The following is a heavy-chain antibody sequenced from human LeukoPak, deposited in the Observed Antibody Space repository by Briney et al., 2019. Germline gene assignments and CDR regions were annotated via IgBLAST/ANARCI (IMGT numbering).Heavy chain of an antibody. CDR3: ARAPYDSSGYYDY. Sequence: KPGGSLRLSCAASGFTFSDYYMSWIRQAPGKGLEWVSYISSSSSYTNYADSVKGRFTISRDNAKNSLYLQMNSLRAEDTAVYYCARAPYDSSGYYDYWGQGTLVTVSS. D-gene: IGHD3-22*01. CDR2: ISSSSSYT. V-gene: IGHV3-11*05. J-gene: IGHJ4*02. CDR1: GFTFSDYY.